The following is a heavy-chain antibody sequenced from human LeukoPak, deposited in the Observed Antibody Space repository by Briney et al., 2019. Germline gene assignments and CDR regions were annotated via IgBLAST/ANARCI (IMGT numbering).Heavy chain of an antibody. CDR1: GGSFSGYY. J-gene: IGHJ5*02. CDR2: INHSGST. Sequence: PSETLSLTCAVYGGSFSGYYWSWIRQPPGKGLEWIGEINHSGSTNYNPSLKSRVTISVDTSKNQFSLKLSSVTAADTAVYYCARESFYGWFDPWGQGTLVTVSS. V-gene: IGHV4-34*01. CDR3: ARESFYGWFDP. D-gene: IGHD1-26*01.